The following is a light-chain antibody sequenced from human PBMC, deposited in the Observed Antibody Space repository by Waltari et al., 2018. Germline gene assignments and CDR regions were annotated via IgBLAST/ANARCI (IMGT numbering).Light chain of an antibody. Sequence: QSALTQPPSVSKSLGQSVTISCPGTSSDLGGYNCLSWYQQHSGTAPRLLIYDVSKRPSGVSDRFSGSKSGNTASLTISGLQAEDEADYYCCSYRSGSVLFGGGTRLTVL. CDR2: DVS. V-gene: IGLV2-11*01. CDR3: CSYRSGSVL. CDR1: SSDLGGYNC. J-gene: IGLJ2*01.